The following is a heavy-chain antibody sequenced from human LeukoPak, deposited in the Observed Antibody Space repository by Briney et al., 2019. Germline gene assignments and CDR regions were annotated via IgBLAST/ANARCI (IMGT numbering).Heavy chain of an antibody. Sequence: GGSLRLSCAASEFSFNNYAMSWVRQAPGKGLEWVSGISSSGSGSNTYYADSVKGRFTISRDTSKNTVYLHMNSLRVEDTAAYYCAKDRTVGASYWYFDLWGRGTLVTVSS. J-gene: IGHJ2*01. V-gene: IGHV3-23*01. CDR2: ISSSGSGSNT. D-gene: IGHD1-26*01. CDR3: AKDRTVGASYWYFDL. CDR1: EFSFNNYA.